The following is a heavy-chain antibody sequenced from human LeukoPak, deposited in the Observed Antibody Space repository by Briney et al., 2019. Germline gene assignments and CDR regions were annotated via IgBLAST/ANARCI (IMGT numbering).Heavy chain of an antibody. Sequence: GGSLRLSCAASGFAFMNYAMTWVRQAPGKGLECVSGISSSGGSTYYADSVKGRFTISRDNSKNTLYLQMSSLRAEDTAIYYCARDTPRTYYYYMDVWGKGTTVIISS. CDR2: ISSSGGST. CDR1: GFAFMNYA. V-gene: IGHV3-23*01. J-gene: IGHJ6*03. D-gene: IGHD1-14*01. CDR3: ARDTPRTYYYYMDV.